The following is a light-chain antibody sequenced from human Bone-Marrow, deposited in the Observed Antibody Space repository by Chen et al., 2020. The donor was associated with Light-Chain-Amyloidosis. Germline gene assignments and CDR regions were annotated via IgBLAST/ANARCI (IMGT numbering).Light chain of an antibody. CDR3: QVWDRSSERPV. V-gene: IGLV3-21*02. CDR1: NIGSTS. Sequence: SYVLTQPSSVSVAPGQTATIACGGNNIGSTSVHWYQQTPGQAPLLVVYDDSDRPSGIPERSAGSKSGNTATLTISRVEAGDEADYYCQVWDRSSERPVFGGGTKLTVL. CDR2: DDS. J-gene: IGLJ3*02.